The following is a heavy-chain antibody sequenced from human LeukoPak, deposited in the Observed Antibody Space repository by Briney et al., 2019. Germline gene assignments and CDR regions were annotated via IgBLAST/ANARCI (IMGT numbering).Heavy chain of an antibody. CDR2: MNPNSGNT. J-gene: IGHJ6*02. D-gene: IGHD2-2*01. CDR1: GYTFTSYG. CDR3: AREGIVVVPAAFASRFYYYYGMDV. V-gene: IGHV1-8*01. Sequence: GASVKVSCKASGYTFTSYGINWVRQATGQGLEWMGWMNPNSGNTGYAQKFQGRVTMTRNTSISTAYMELSSLRSEDTAVYYCAREGIVVVPAAFASRFYYYYGMDVWGQGTTVTVSS.